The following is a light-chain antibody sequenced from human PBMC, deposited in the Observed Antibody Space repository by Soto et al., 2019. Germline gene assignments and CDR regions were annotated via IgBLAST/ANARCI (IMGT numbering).Light chain of an antibody. J-gene: IGLJ2*01. CDR1: SSNIGTNA. Sequence: QSALTQPPSASGTPGQRVTISCSGSSSNIGTNAVHWYQHLPGTAPKLLIYSNDQRPSGVPDRFSGSKSGTSASLAISGLQSEDGADYHCAAWDDSLKGPVFGGGTKVTV. V-gene: IGLV1-44*01. CDR2: SND. CDR3: AAWDDSLKGPV.